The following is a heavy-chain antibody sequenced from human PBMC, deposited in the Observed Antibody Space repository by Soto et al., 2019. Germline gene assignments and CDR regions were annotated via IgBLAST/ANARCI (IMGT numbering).Heavy chain of an antibody. J-gene: IGHJ5*02. CDR2: ISYDGSNK. Sequence: QVQLVESGGGVVQPGRSLRLSCAASGFTFSSYAMHWVRQAPGKGLEWVAVISYDGSNKYYADSVKGRFTISRDNSKNTLYLQMNSLRAEDTAVYYCARDQDVGGWFDPWGQGTLVTVSS. V-gene: IGHV3-30-3*01. D-gene: IGHD3-16*01. CDR3: ARDQDVGGWFDP. CDR1: GFTFSSYA.